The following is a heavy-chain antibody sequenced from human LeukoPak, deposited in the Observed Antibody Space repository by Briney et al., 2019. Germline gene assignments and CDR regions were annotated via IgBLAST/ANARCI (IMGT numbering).Heavy chain of an antibody. J-gene: IGHJ6*02. CDR3: ARDHHCSGGSCPLYYYYGMDV. CDR1: GYTFTSYG. V-gene: IGHV1-18*01. D-gene: IGHD2-15*01. CDR2: ISPYNGNT. Sequence: ASVKVSCKASGYTFTSYGISWVRQAPGQGLEWMGWISPYNGNTNYAQKLQGRVTMTTDTSTSTAYMELRSLRSDDTAVYYCARDHHCSGGSCPLYYYYGMDVWGQGTTVTVSS.